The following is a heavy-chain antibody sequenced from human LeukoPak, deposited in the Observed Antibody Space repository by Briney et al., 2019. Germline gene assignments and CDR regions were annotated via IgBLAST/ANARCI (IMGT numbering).Heavy chain of an antibody. D-gene: IGHD4-17*01. CDR3: ARHKAGDYWAY. V-gene: IGHV5-51*01. Sequence: GESLKISCKGSGYSFTSYWIGWVRPMPGKGLEWMGIIYPGDSDSRYRPSFEGQVTISVDKSINTAYLQWSSLKASDTGMYYCARHKAGDYWAYWGQGTLVTASS. CDR1: GYSFTSYW. J-gene: IGHJ4*02. CDR2: IYPGDSDS.